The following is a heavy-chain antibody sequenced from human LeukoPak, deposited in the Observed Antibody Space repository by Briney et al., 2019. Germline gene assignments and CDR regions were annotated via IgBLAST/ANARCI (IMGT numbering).Heavy chain of an antibody. V-gene: IGHV3-48*01. CDR3: ARDGLSGVAGIKFDY. D-gene: IGHD6-19*01. J-gene: IGHJ4*02. CDR1: GFTFNAFG. Sequence: GGSLRLSCAASGFTFNAFGMNWVRQAPGKGLEWVSYIGTTSGAIYYADSVKGRFTISRDSAKNTLYLQLNSLRAEDTAVYYCARDGLSGVAGIKFDYWGQGTLVTVSS. CDR2: IGTTSGAI.